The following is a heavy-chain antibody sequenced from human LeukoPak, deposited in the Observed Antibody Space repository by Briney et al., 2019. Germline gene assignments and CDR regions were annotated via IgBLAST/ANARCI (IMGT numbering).Heavy chain of an antibody. CDR3: ARVRGRGIAARRPYFDY. D-gene: IGHD6-6*01. J-gene: IGHJ4*02. CDR2: IYYSGST. CDR1: GGSISSSSYY. V-gene: IGHV4-39*01. Sequence: SETLSLTCTVSGGSISSSSYYWGWIRQPPGKGLEWIGSIYYSGSTYYNPSLKSRVTISVDTSKNQFSLKLSSVTAADTAVYYGARVRGRGIAARRPYFDYWGQGTLVTVSS.